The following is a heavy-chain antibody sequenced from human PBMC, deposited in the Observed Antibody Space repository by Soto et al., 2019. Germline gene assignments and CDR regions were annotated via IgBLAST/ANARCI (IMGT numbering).Heavy chain of an antibody. CDR1: GFTFSSYG. V-gene: IGHV3-30*18. CDR2: ISFDGNTK. CDR3: AKTGRDYGDSPNDY. D-gene: IGHD4-17*01. Sequence: QVQLVESGGGVVQPGRSLRLSCAASGFTFSSYGMHWVRQAPGKGLEWVAVISFDGNTKYYADSVKGRFTISRDNSKNTLYLQMNRLRADDTAMYYCAKTGRDYGDSPNDYWGQGILVTVSS. J-gene: IGHJ4*02.